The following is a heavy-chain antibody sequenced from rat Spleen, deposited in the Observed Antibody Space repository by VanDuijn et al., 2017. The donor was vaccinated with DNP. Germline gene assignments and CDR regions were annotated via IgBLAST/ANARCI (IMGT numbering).Heavy chain of an antibody. Sequence: VQLQESGPGLVKPSQSLSLTCSVTGYSITTNYWGWIRQFPGNKMEWIGHISNTGSTTYNPSLKSQISISRDTSKNQVFLHLSSVTSEDTATYYCARWYNYFDYWGQGVMVTVSS. D-gene: IGHD1-5*01. CDR2: ISNTGST. CDR3: ARWYNYFDY. J-gene: IGHJ2*01. CDR1: GYSITTNY. V-gene: IGHV3-1*01.